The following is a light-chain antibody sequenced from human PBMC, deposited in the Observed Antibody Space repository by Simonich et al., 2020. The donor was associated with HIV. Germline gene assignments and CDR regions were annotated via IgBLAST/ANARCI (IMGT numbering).Light chain of an antibody. J-gene: IGKJ4*01. CDR1: QSLVHSDGNTY. CDR3: MQALQTPLT. Sequence: DIVMTQSPLSLPVTLGQPASISCRSSQSLVHSDGNTYLSWFQQRPGQSPRRLIYRVSNRDSGVPDRFSGSGSGTDFTLKISRVEAEDVGVYYCMQALQTPLTFGGGTKVEIK. CDR2: RVS. V-gene: IGKV2-30*02.